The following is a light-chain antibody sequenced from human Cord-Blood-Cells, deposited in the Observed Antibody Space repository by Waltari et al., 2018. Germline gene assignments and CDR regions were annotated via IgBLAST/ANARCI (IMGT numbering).Light chain of an antibody. CDR3: QQYNNGPPYT. CDR2: GAS. CDR1: QSVSSN. J-gene: IGKJ2*01. V-gene: IGKV3-15*01. Sequence: EIVMTQSPATLSVSPGERATLSCRASQSVSSNLAWYKQKPGQAPRLLIYGASTRATGIPARFSGSGSGTECTLTISSLQSEDFAVYYCQQYNNGPPYTFGQGTKLEIK.